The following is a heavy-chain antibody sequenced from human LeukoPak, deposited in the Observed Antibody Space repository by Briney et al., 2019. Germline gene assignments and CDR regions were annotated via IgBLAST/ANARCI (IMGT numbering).Heavy chain of an antibody. CDR2: IYYSGST. CDR1: GGSIRSYY. V-gene: IGHV4-59*01. D-gene: IGHD5-18*01. Sequence: SETLSLTCTVSGGSIRSYYWSWIRQPPGKGLEWIGYIYYSGSTNYNPSLKSRVTISVDTSKNQFSLKLSSVTAADTAVYYCARDIHSYGYGWFDPWGQGTLVTVSS. J-gene: IGHJ5*02. CDR3: ARDIHSYGYGWFDP.